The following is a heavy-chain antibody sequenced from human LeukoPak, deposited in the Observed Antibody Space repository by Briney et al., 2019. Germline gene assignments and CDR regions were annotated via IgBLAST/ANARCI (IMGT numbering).Heavy chain of an antibody. V-gene: IGHV3-48*03. CDR3: ARDSRAGYGVPKFDP. D-gene: IGHD5/OR15-5a*01. CDR1: GFTFSSYE. J-gene: IGHJ5*02. Sequence: PGGSLRLSCAASGFTFSSYEMNWVRQAPGKGLEWVSYISSSGSTIYYADSVKGRFTISRDNAKNSLYLQMNSLRAEDTAVYYCARDSRAGYGVPKFDPWGQGTLVTVSS. CDR2: ISSSGSTI.